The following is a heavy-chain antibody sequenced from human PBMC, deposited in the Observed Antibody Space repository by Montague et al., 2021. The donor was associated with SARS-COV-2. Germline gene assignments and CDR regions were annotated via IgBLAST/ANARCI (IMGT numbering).Heavy chain of an antibody. CDR3: ARDYDILTGYYNDHYYYYGMDV. J-gene: IGHJ6*02. CDR1: GFTFDDYG. V-gene: IGHV3-20*04. D-gene: IGHD3-9*01. CDR2: INWNGGSI. Sequence: SLRLSCAASGFTFDDYGMSWVRQAPGKGLEWVSGINWNGGSIGYADSVKGRFTISRDNAKNSLYLQMNSLRAEDTALYYCARDYDILTGYYNDHYYYYGMDVWGQGTTVTVSS.